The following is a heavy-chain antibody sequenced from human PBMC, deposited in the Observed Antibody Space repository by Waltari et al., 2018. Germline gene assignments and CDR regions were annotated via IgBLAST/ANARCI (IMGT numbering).Heavy chain of an antibody. Sequence: QVQLQQWGAGLLKPSETLSLTCAVYGGSFSGYYWSWIRQPPGQGLEWIGEIRHSGRTNYNPSHKSRVTISVDASKNQFSLKLSSVTAADTAVYYCASRISGATVTDYWGQGTLVTVSS. V-gene: IGHV4-34*01. CDR1: GGSFSGYY. D-gene: IGHD4-4*01. J-gene: IGHJ4*02. CDR3: ASRISGATVTDY. CDR2: IRHSGRT.